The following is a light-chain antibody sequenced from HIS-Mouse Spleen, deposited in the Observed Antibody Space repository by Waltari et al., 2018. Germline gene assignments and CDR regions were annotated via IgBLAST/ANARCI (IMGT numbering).Light chain of an antibody. CDR2: QDS. Sequence: SYELTQPPSVSVSPGQTASITSSGANIGDKYACWYQQKPGQSPVLVIYQDSKRPSGIPERFSGSNSGNTATLTISGTQAMDEADYYCQAWDSSYSVFGGGTKLTVL. V-gene: IGLV3-1*01. J-gene: IGLJ2*01. CDR1: NIGDKY. CDR3: QAWDSSYSV.